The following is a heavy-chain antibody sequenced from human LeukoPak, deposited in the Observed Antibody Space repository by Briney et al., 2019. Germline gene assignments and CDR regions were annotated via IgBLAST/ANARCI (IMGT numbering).Heavy chain of an antibody. V-gene: IGHV3-74*01. D-gene: IGHD3-10*01. CDR2: INSDGSST. J-gene: IGHJ3*02. CDR3: ARISGSGSSI. CDR1: GFSFSSYW. Sequence: AGGSLRLSCAASGFSFSSYWMHWVRQAPGKGLVWDSRINSDGSSTSYADSVKGRFTISRDNAKNTLYLQMNSLRAEDTAVYYCARISGSGSSIWGQGTMVTVSS.